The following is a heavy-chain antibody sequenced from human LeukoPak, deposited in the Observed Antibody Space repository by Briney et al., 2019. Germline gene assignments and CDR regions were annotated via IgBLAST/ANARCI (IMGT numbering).Heavy chain of an antibody. CDR3: AKEELLVPFDY. Sequence: GGSLRLSCAASGFTFSSHGMQCVREAPGKGVEWVSAISGSGGSTYYADSVKGRFTISRDNSKNTLYLQMNSLRAEDTAVYYCAKEELLVPFDYWGQGTLVTVSS. D-gene: IGHD2-15*01. V-gene: IGHV3-23*01. CDR1: GFTFSSHG. CDR2: ISGSGGST. J-gene: IGHJ4*02.